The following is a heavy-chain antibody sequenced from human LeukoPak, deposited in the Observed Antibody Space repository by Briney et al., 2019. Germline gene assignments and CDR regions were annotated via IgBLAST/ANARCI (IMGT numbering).Heavy chain of an antibody. D-gene: IGHD3-22*01. Sequence: GGSLRLSCAASGFTFSSYAMSWVRQAPGKGLEWVSAISGSGGSTYYADSVKGRLTISRDNSKNTLYLQMNSLRAEDTAVYYCAKGGSSGYYFPFDYWGQGTLVTVSS. J-gene: IGHJ4*02. CDR3: AKGGSSGYYFPFDY. CDR2: ISGSGGST. V-gene: IGHV3-23*01. CDR1: GFTFSSYA.